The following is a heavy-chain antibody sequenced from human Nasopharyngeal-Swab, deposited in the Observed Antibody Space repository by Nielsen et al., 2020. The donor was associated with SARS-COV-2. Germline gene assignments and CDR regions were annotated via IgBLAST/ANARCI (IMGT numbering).Heavy chain of an antibody. D-gene: IGHD1-26*01. J-gene: IGHJ4*02. V-gene: IGHV3-7*05. Sequence: GESLKISCVGSGFTSVTFGDSWMNWVRQAPGKGLEWVARINENGSEKKYVDETRGRFTISRDNAENSLSLQMNNVRAEDTAMYYCVRGTLDVFGPGIDHWGQGTRVTVSS. CDR1: GFTSVTFGDSW. CDR3: VRGTLDVFGPGIDH. CDR2: INENGSEK.